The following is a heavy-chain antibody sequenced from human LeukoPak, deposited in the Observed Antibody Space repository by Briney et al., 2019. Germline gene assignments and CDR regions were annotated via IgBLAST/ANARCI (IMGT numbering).Heavy chain of an antibody. CDR3: ARVANYSGSSGYPESFFDY. V-gene: IGHV4-38-2*01. Sequence: SETLSLTCAVSGYSISSGFYGGWIRQPPGKGLEWIGSIYRSGSTYYRPSLNSRATISVDTSKNHFSLRLRSVTATDTAVYYCARVANYSGSSGYPESFFDYWGQGALVTVSS. CDR1: GYSISSGFY. CDR2: IYRSGST. J-gene: IGHJ4*02. D-gene: IGHD3-22*01.